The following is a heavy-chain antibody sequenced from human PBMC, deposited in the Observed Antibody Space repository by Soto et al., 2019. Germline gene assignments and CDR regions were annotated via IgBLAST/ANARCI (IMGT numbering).Heavy chain of an antibody. CDR3: AREDDGGDTLDV. Sequence: GGSLRLSCAASGFTFSSYGMHWVRQAPGKGLEWVAAISYDGSNKYYGDSVKGRFTISRDNSKNTLYLQMNSLTDEDTAVYFCAREDDGGDTLDVWGQGTTVTVSS. V-gene: IGHV3-30*03. CDR2: ISYDGSNK. J-gene: IGHJ6*02. D-gene: IGHD2-21*02. CDR1: GFTFSSYG.